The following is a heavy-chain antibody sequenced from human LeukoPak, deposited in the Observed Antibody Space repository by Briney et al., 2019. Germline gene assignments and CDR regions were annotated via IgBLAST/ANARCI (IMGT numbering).Heavy chain of an antibody. D-gene: IGHD2-15*01. V-gene: IGHV4-39*07. J-gene: IGHJ4*02. CDR1: DGSINSGSFY. CDR2: IYHSGST. Sequence: SETLSLTCSVSDGSINSGSFYWAWIRQPPGKGLEWIGEIYHSGSTNYNPSLKSRVTISVDKSKNQFSLKLSSVTAADTAVYYCARGLYCSGGSCYQNDYWGQGTLVTVSS. CDR3: ARGLYCSGGSCYQNDY.